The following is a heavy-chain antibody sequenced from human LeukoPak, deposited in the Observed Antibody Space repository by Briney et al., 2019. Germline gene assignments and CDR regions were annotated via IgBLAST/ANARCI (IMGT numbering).Heavy chain of an antibody. CDR2: ISSGSSTI. CDR1: GFTFSSYS. V-gene: IGHV3-48*01. CDR3: ARDVYSSSWKGSFYYYYYMDV. D-gene: IGHD6-13*01. Sequence: GGSLRLSCAASGFTFSSYSMNWVRQAPGKWLEWVSYISSGSSTIYYADSVKGRFTISRDNAKNSLYLQMNSLRAEDTAVYYCARDVYSSSWKGSFYYYYYMDVWGKGTTVTVSS. J-gene: IGHJ6*03.